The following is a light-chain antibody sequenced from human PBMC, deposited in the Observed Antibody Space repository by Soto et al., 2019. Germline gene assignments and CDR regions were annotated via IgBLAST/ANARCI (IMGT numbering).Light chain of an antibody. CDR2: SNH. CDR3: STWDDSLRGLV. J-gene: IGLJ2*01. V-gene: IGLV1-44*01. Sequence: QSVLTQPPSASAAPGQGISISCSGSSSNIGGNSVSWYRQVPGAAPKLLIFSNHQRPSGVPDRFSGSKSGTSASLAISGLQSEDEADYYCSTWDDSLRGLVFGGGTKVTVL. CDR1: SSNIGGNS.